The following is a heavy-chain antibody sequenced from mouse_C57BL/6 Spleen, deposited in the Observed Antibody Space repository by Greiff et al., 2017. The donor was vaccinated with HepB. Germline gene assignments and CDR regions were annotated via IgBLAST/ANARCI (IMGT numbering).Heavy chain of an antibody. D-gene: IGHD1-1*01. J-gene: IGHJ4*01. CDR2: IYPGDGDT. V-gene: IGHV1-82*01. Sequence: QVQLQQSGPELVKPGASVKISCKASGYAFSSSWMNWVKQRPGQGLEWIGRIYPGDGDTNYNGKFKGKATLTADKSSSTAYMQLSSLTSEDSAVYFCARSGSFAMDYWGQGASVTVSS. CDR1: GYAFSSSW. CDR3: ARSGSFAMDY.